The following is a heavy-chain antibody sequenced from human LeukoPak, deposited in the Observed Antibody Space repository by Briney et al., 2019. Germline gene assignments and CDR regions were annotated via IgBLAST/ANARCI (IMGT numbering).Heavy chain of an antibody. CDR2: FDPEDGET. J-gene: IGHJ4*02. V-gene: IGHV1-24*01. Sequence: ASVKVSCKVSGYTLTELSMHWVRQAPGKGLEWMGGFDPEDGETIYAQKFQGRVTMTEDTSTDTAYMELSSLRSEDTAVYYCATDSHDAHYYDSSGSFDYWGQGTLVTVSS. CDR1: GYTLTELS. CDR3: ATDSHDAHYYDSSGSFDY. D-gene: IGHD3-22*01.